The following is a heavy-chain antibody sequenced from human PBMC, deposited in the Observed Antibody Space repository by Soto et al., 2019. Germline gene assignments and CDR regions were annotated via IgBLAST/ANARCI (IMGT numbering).Heavy chain of an antibody. Sequence: SESLSLTCTVSGGSISTSSDYWGWIRQPPGKGLEWIGSIFYSGSTYQNPSLKSRVTISVDTSKNQFSLKLSSVTAADTAVYYCAAGGAYCSSTSCYSSGMDVWGQGTTVTVSS. CDR2: IFYSGST. D-gene: IGHD2-2*01. CDR1: GGSISTSSDY. CDR3: AAGGAYCSSTSCYSSGMDV. V-gene: IGHV4-39*01. J-gene: IGHJ6*02.